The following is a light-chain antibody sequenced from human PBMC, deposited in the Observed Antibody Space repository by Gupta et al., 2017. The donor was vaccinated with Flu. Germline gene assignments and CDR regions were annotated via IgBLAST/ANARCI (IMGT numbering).Light chain of an antibody. CDR1: QTINHY. CDR2: GTS. V-gene: IGKV1-9*01. J-gene: IGKJ1*01. Sequence: IQLPQSPSLLSASIGDRVTITCRTSQTINHYLAWYQQKPGKAPRLLIYGTSILESGVPSRFSGSGYGTEFTLTIDSLQPEDFATYHCQQVNSWPWTFGQGTKVEVK. CDR3: QQVNSWPWT.